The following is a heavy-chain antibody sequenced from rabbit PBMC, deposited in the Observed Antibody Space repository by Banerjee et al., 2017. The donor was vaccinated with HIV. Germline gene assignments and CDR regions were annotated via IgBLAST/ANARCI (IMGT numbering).Heavy chain of an antibody. CDR2: IYTSSGIT. Sequence: QQQLEESGGDLVKPEGSLTLTCTASGFSFSSSYWICWVRQAPGKGLEWIACIYTSSGITDYASWAKGRFTISKTSSTTVTLQMTSLTAADTATYFCARGGADGGDGLGLYLWGQGTLVTVS. D-gene: IGHD2-1*01. V-gene: IGHV1S45*01. J-gene: IGHJ3*01. CDR3: ARGGADGGDGLGLYL. CDR1: GFSFSSSYW.